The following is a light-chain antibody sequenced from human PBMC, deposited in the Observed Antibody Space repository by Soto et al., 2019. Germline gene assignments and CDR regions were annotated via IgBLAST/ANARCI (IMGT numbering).Light chain of an antibody. CDR2: KAS. Sequence: DIQMTQSTSTLSASVGDRVTITCRASQSISSWLAWYQQKPGKAPKLLIYKASSLESGVPSRFSGSASGTEFTLTISSLQPDDFATYYCQQYNSYSSTFGHGTKVEIK. CDR3: QQYNSYSST. J-gene: IGKJ1*01. V-gene: IGKV1-5*03. CDR1: QSISSW.